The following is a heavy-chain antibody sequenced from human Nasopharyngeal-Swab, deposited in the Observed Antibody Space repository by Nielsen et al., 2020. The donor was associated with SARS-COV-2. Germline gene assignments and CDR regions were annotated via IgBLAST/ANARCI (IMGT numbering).Heavy chain of an antibody. CDR3: ARTPFGSGRAGD. D-gene: IGHD6-19*01. CDR1: GYSFNTYT. J-gene: IGHJ4*02. CDR2: VNTRSGSA. V-gene: IGHV7-4-1*02. Sequence: ASVKVSCKASGYSFNTYTISWVRQAPGQGLEYMGWVNTRSGSARYAQAFTGRFVFSSDPSVTTAYIEISDLKAGDTGVYFCARTPFGSGRAGDWGQGTLVTVSS.